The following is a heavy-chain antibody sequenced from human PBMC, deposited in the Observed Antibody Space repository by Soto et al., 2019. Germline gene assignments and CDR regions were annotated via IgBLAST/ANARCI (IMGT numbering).Heavy chain of an antibody. J-gene: IGHJ4*02. V-gene: IGHV2-70*13. Sequence: IRQPPGKALEWLALIDWADDKYYSTSLKTRLTISKDTSKNQVVLTMTNVDPVDTATYYCARIHGPSGNYDLHYSLQRTLDHVSS. D-gene: IGHD5-12*01. CDR3: ARIHGPSGNYDLHY. CDR2: IDWADDK.